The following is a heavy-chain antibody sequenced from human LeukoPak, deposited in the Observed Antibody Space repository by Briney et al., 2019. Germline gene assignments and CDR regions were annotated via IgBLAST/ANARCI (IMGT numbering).Heavy chain of an antibody. Sequence: PSETLSLTCTVSGGSISSYYWSWIRQPPGKGLEWIGYIYYSGSTNYNPSLKSRVTISVDRSKNQFSLKLSSVTAADTAVYYCARAPTVAPATALDYWGQGTLVTVSS. D-gene: IGHD4-23*01. CDR3: ARAPTVAPATALDY. CDR2: IYYSGST. V-gene: IGHV4-59*01. J-gene: IGHJ4*02. CDR1: GGSISSYY.